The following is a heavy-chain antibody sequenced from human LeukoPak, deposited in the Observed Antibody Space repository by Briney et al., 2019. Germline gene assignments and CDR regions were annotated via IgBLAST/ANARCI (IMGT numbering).Heavy chain of an antibody. CDR1: GFTFNAYT. J-gene: IGHJ4*02. CDR2: ISSSSTYI. Sequence: PGGSLRLSCAASGFTFNAYTMNWVRRAPGKGLEWVSSISSSSTYIYYADSVKGRLTISRDNDKNSLFLQMNSLRAEDTAVYYCARDLPEGKYWGQGTLVTASS. CDR3: ARDLPEGKY. V-gene: IGHV3-21*04.